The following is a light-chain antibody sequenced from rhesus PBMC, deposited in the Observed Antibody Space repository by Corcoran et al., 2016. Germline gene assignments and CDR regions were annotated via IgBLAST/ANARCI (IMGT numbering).Light chain of an antibody. J-gene: IGKJ4*01. CDR2: KTS. V-gene: IGKV1-74*01. CDR3: QHSYGTPVT. Sequence: DIQMTQSPSSLSASVGDRVTISCRASQSVSNYLHWYQQKPGKAPNLLIYKTSTLKNGRPSRFSGSGSGTYFTLTISSLQPEDFAIYYCQHSYGTPVTFGGGTKVELK. CDR1: QSVSNY.